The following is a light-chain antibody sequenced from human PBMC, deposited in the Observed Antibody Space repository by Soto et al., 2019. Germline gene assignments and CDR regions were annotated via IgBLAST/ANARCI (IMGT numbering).Light chain of an antibody. V-gene: IGKV3D-15*01. CDR3: QQYDNSPT. J-gene: IGKJ1*01. CDR2: GAS. CDR1: QSVSSY. Sequence: EIVMTQSPATLSVSPGGRATLSCRASQSVSSYLAWYQQKPGQGPRLLIYGASTRATGIPARFSGSGSGTEFTLTFSSLQSEDFAVYYCQQYDNSPTFGQGTKVDNK.